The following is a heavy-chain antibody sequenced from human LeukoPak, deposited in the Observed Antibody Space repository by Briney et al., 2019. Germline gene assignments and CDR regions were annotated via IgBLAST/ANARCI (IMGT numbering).Heavy chain of an antibody. CDR1: GFSFSSFP. CDR3: ARDTVNAPFVVSLDY. J-gene: IGHJ4*02. CDR2: ISSSGNTE. D-gene: IGHD2-8*01. Sequence: PGGSLRLSCAASGFSFSSFPINWVRQAPGKGLEWVSHISSSGNTEYYLDSVRGRFTMSRDSAKNLLFLEMHSLRAEDTAVYYRARDTVNAPFVVSLDYWGQGALVTVSS. V-gene: IGHV3-48*03.